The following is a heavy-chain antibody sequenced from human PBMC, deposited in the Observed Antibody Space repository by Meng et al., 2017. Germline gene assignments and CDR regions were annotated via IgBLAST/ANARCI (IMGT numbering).Heavy chain of an antibody. D-gene: IGHD3-22*01. CDR2: INTNTGNP. V-gene: IGHV7-4-1*02. CDR3: ARRYYYDSSGYYFYVFGY. J-gene: IGHJ4*02. Sequence: QVQRVHSALDLKTAGASVKVSCNASGYTLTSYAMNWVRQAPGQGLEWMGWINTNTGNPTYAQGFTGRFVFSLDTSVSTAYLQISSLKAEDTAVYYCARRYYYDSSGYYFYVFGYWGQGTLVTVSS. CDR1: GYTLTSYA.